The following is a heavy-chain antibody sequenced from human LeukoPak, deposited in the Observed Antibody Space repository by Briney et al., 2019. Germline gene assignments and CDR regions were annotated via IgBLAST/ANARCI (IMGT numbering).Heavy chain of an antibody. V-gene: IGHV3-33*01. J-gene: IGHJ4*02. CDR2: IWHDGSRT. D-gene: IGHD5-18*01. Sequence: PRRSLRLSCTASGFSFSSSAMHWVRQTPGKGLEWVSIIWHDGSRTYYADSVKGRFTISRDNSKNTLYLQMNSLGAEDTAVYYCARVLDTAGMSYWGQGTLVTVSS. CDR3: ARVLDTAGMSY. CDR1: GFSFSSSA.